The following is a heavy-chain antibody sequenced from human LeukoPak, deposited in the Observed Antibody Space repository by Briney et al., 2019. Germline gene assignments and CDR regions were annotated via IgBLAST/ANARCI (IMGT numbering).Heavy chain of an antibody. CDR3: ARGTGGYQLPLCYFDY. D-gene: IGHD2-2*01. CDR2: IKQDGSEK. Sequence: GGSLRLSCAASGFTFSSYRMSWVRQAPGKGLEWVANIKQDGSEKYYVDSVKGRFTISRDNAKNSLYLQMNSLRAEDTAVYYCARGTGGYQLPLCYFDYWGQRTLVTVPS. V-gene: IGHV3-7*01. CDR1: GFTFSSYR. J-gene: IGHJ4*02.